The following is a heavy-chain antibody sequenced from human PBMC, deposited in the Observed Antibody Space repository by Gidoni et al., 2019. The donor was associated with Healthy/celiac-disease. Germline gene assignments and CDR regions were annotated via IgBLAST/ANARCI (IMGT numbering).Heavy chain of an antibody. J-gene: IGHJ1*01. V-gene: IGHV3-64D*06. Sequence: EVQLLESGGGLVQPGGSLRLSCSASGFTFSSYAMHWVRQAPGKGLEYVSAISSNGGSTYYADSVKGRFTISRDNSKNTLYLQMSSLRAEDTAVYYCVKDGSDILTGSSGLLAEYFQHWGQGTLVTVSS. CDR2: ISSNGGST. CDR1: GFTFSSYA. CDR3: VKDGSDILTGSSGLLAEYFQH. D-gene: IGHD3-9*01.